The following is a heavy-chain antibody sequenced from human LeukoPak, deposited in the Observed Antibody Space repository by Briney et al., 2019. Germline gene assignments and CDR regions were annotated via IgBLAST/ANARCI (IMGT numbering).Heavy chain of an antibody. Sequence: SETLSLTCAVSGGSISSGAYSWSWIRQPPGKGLEWIGYIYYSDSFYNPSLKSRVTISVDTSKNQFSLKLSSVTAADTAVYYCARTRYYYNSRSYGAPYYFDYWGQGTLVTVSS. J-gene: IGHJ4*02. D-gene: IGHD3-10*01. CDR3: ARTRYYYNSRSYGAPYYFDY. CDR1: GGSISSGAYS. CDR2: IYYSDS. V-gene: IGHV4-30-4*07.